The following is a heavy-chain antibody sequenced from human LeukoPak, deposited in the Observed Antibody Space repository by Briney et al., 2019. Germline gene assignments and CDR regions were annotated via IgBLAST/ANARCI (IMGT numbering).Heavy chain of an antibody. CDR3: AKWPEGATPKFHH. V-gene: IGHV3-23*01. D-gene: IGHD1-26*01. CDR2: ISASGHAT. Sequence: GGSLRLSCAASGFTFSSYAMSWVRQAPGKGLVAPGKGLEWVSTISASGHATYYPDSVRGRFTISRDNSKSTLHLQMDSLRAEDSAIYYCAKWPEGATPKFHHWGQGTLVTVSS. CDR1: GFTFSSYA. J-gene: IGHJ4*02.